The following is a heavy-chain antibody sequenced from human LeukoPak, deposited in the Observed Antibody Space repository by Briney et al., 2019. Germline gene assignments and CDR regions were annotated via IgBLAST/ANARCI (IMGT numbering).Heavy chain of an antibody. CDR3: ARHRACSSTSCYTGLFDY. CDR2: IYHSGST. J-gene: IGHJ4*02. Sequence: TSETLSLTCAVSGYSISSGYYWGWIRQPPGKGLEWIGSIYHSGSTYYNPSFKSRVTISVDTSKNQFSLKLSSVTAADTAVYYCARHRACSSTSCYTGLFDYWGQGTLVTVSS. V-gene: IGHV4-38-2*01. CDR1: GYSISSGYY. D-gene: IGHD2-2*02.